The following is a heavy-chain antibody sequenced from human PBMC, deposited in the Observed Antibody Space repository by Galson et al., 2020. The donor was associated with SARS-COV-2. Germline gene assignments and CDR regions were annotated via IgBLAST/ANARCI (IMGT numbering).Heavy chain of an antibody. CDR3: ALCSGGSCYFQH. D-gene: IGHD2-15*01. V-gene: IGHV3-21*01. CDR2: ISSSSSYI. J-gene: IGHJ1*01. CDR1: GFTFSSYS. Sequence: GESLKISCAASGFTFSSYSMNWVRQAPGKGLEWVSSISSSSSYIYYADSVKGRFTISRDNAKNSLYLQMNSLRAEDTAVYYCALCSGGSCYFQHWGQGTLVTVSS.